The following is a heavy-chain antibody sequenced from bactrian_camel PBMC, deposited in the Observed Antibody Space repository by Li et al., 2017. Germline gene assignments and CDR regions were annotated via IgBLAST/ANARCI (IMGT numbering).Heavy chain of an antibody. V-gene: IGHV3S53*01. D-gene: IGHD6*01. CDR2: LWIGGATT. CDR1: GNTYYMPC. J-gene: IGHJ4*01. CDR3: AADQLYGTCRDVLDFPA. Sequence: QLVESGGGSVQAGGSLRLSCAASGNTYYMPCMGWFRQRPGKDREGLAVLWIGGATTSYADSVKGRFIITRDKAKDLVYLQMNGLQPEDTGIYYCAADQLYGTCRDVLDFPARGQGTQVTVSS.